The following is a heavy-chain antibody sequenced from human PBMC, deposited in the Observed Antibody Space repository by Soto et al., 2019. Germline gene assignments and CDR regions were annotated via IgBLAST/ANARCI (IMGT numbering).Heavy chain of an antibody. J-gene: IGHJ5*01. CDR3: AHAMLYCTGGSCSTWFDS. D-gene: IGHD2-15*01. V-gene: IGHV2-5*02. CDR2: IYWDDDK. CDR1: GFSLSTHGVG. Sequence: QITLKESGHTLVKPTQTLTLTCTFSGFSLSTHGVGVGWVRQPAGKALEWLALIYWDDDKRYSASLNSRLTITKDTSKNQVVLTMTNMDPVDTATYYCAHAMLYCTGGSCSTWFDSWSQGTLVTVSS.